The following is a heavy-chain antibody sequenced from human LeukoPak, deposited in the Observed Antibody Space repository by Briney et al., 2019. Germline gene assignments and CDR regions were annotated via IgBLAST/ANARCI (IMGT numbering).Heavy chain of an antibody. J-gene: IGHJ4*02. CDR2: ISASCGST. CDR3: AKARSGWYLFDY. Sequence: PGGSLRLSCAASGFTFTNSAMGWVRQAPGKGLEGVSSISASCGSTYYADSVKGRFTISRDNSKNTLYLQMNSLRVEDTAIYYCAKARSGWYLFDYWGQETLVTVSS. D-gene: IGHD6-19*01. V-gene: IGHV3-23*01. CDR1: GFTFTNSA.